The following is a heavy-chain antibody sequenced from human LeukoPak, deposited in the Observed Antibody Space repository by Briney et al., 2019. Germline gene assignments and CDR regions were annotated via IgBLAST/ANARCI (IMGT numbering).Heavy chain of an antibody. J-gene: IGHJ4*02. D-gene: IGHD3-22*01. CDR1: GFTFGDYA. V-gene: IGHV3-48*03. Sequence: PGRSLRLSCTTSGFTFGDYAMNWVRQAPGKGLEWVSYISSSGSTIYYADSVKGRFTISRDNAKNSLYLQMNSLRAEDTAVYYCARDWWYYYDSSGSPDYWGQGTLVTVSS. CDR3: ARDWWYYYDSSGSPDY. CDR2: ISSSGSTI.